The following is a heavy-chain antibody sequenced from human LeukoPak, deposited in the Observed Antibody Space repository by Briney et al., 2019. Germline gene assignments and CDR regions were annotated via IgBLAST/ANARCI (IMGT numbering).Heavy chain of an antibody. Sequence: GGSLRLSCAGSGSTFSDYWMHWVRQAPGKGLEWVANIKQDGSEKFYVDSVKGRFTISRDNAKNSLYLQMNSLRAEDTALYYCAKDNSPYSSGWYDDAFDIWGQGTMVTVSS. J-gene: IGHJ3*02. CDR2: IKQDGSEK. CDR1: GSTFSDYW. CDR3: AKDNSPYSSGWYDDAFDI. D-gene: IGHD6-19*01. V-gene: IGHV3-7*03.